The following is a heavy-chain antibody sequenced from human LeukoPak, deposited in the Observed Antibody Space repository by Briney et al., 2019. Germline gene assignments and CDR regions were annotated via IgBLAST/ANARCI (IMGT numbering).Heavy chain of an antibody. CDR2: INPNSGGT. D-gene: IGHD5-18*01. V-gene: IGHV1-2*02. J-gene: IGHJ6*03. CDR3: ASSNVDTAMGNYYYYYMDV. Sequence: ASVKVSCKASGYTFTGYYMHWVRQAPGQGLEWMGWINPNSGGTNYAQKFQGRVTITADKSTSTAYMELSSLRSEDTAVYYCASSNVDTAMGNYYYYYMDVWGKGTTVTVSS. CDR1: GYTFTGYY.